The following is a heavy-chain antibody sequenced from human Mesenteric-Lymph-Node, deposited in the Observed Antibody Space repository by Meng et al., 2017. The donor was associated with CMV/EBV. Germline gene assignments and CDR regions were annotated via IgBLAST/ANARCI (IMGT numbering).Heavy chain of an antibody. Sequence: GGSLRLSCAASGFTFSSYAMHWVRQAPGKGLEWVAVISYDGSNKNYADSVKGRFTVSRDNSKNTLYLQMDSLRTEDTAVYYCAMDMEDIVVVPAAYGDAFDIWGQGTMVTVSS. CDR1: GFTFSSYA. CDR2: ISYDGSNK. V-gene: IGHV3-30-3*01. J-gene: IGHJ3*02. D-gene: IGHD2-2*01. CDR3: AMDMEDIVVVPAAYGDAFDI.